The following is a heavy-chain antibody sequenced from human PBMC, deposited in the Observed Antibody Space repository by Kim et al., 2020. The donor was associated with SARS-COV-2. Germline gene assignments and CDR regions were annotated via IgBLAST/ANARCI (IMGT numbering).Heavy chain of an antibody. CDR3: AKAGYSSSWYGDMALYY. Sequence: GGSLRLSCAASGFTFSSYGMHWVRQAPGRGLEWVAVISYDGSNRYYADSVKGRFTISRDNSKNTLYLQMNSLRAEDTAVYYCAKAGYSSSWYGDMALYY. V-gene: IGHV3-30*18. J-gene: IGHJ6*01. D-gene: IGHD6-13*01. CDR2: ISYDGSNR. CDR1: GFTFSSYG.